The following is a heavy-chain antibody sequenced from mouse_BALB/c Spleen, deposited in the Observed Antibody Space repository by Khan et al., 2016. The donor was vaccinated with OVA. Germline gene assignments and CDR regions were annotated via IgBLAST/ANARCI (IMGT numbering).Heavy chain of an antibody. Sequence: VRLQQSGTVLARPGASVKMSCKASGYTFTNYWMHWVKQRPGQGLEWIGTIYPGNSDTNYNQKFTGKAKLTAVTSTSTAYMVLSSLTIEDSAVYYGARNGVGNYEFWDYWGQGTTLTVSA. D-gene: IGHD2-1*01. CDR2: IYPGNSDT. J-gene: IGHJ2*01. V-gene: IGHV1-5*01. CDR3: ARNGVGNYEFWDY. CDR1: GYTFTNYW.